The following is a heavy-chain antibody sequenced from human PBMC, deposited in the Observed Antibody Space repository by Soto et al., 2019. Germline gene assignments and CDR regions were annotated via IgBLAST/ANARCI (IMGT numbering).Heavy chain of an antibody. CDR1: GYRFSIYW. J-gene: IGHJ3*01. Sequence: GESLKISCKGSGYRFSIYWIGWVRQMPGKGLEWVGNIYPGDSRSTYSPSYQGQVIISADKSIDTAYLQWSSLKASDTAIYYCARVRYSTWKDAFDVWGQGTMVTVSS. D-gene: IGHD1-26*01. CDR3: ARVRYSTWKDAFDV. V-gene: IGHV5-51*01. CDR2: IYPGDSRS.